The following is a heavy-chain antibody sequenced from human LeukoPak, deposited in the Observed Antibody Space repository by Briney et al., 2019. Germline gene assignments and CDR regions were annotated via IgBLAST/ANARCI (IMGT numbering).Heavy chain of an antibody. CDR3: ARLVVVTAPFNF. CDR2: IYPGDSDT. D-gene: IGHD2-21*02. J-gene: IGHJ4*02. CDR1: GYSFTSYW. Sequence: GESLKISCKGSGYSFTSYWIAWVRQMPGKGLEFMGIIYPGDSDTRYSPSFQGQVTISADKSISTAHLQWSSLKASDTAMYYCARLVVVTAPFNFWGQGTLVTVSS. V-gene: IGHV5-51*01.